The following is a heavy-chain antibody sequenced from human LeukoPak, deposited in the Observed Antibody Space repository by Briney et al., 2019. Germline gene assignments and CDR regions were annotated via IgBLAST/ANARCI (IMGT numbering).Heavy chain of an antibody. CDR1: GASISSYY. V-gene: IGHV4-4*07. Sequence: KSSQTLSPTSTVSGASISSYYWSWIRQPAGKVLEWIGPIYTSGSTNYNPSLKSRVTMSVDTSKNQFSQKLSSVTAADTAVYYCARRLPVAGTDDAFDIWEKGKMVTVSS. J-gene: IGHJ3*02. D-gene: IGHD6-19*01. CDR3: ARRLPVAGTDDAFDI. CDR2: IYTSGST.